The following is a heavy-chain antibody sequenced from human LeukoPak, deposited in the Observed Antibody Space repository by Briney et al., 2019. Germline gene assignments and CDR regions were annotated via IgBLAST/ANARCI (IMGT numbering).Heavy chain of an antibody. D-gene: IGHD2-2*01. CDR1: RYTFTSYG. Sequence: ASVKVSCKASRYTFTSYGISWVRQAPGQGLEWMGWISAYNGNTNYAQKLQGRATMTTDTSTSTAYMELRSLRSDDTAVYYCARGSSTSCYSIGCNRWFDPWGQGTLVTVSS. V-gene: IGHV1-18*01. J-gene: IGHJ5*02. CDR2: ISAYNGNT. CDR3: ARGSSTSCYSIGCNRWFDP.